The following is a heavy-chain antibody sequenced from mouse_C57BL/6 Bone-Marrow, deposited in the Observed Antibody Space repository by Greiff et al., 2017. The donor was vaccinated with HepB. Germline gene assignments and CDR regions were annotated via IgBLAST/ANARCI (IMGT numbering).Heavy chain of an antibody. CDR2: INPNNGGT. Sequence: VQLQQSGPELVKPGASVKIPCKASGYTFTDYNMDWVKQSHGKSLEWIGDINPNNGGTIYNQKFKGKATLTVDKSSSTAYMELRSLTSEDTAVYYCARSYGNYPYYFDYWGQGTTLTVSS. D-gene: IGHD2-1*01. V-gene: IGHV1-18*01. J-gene: IGHJ2*01. CDR1: GYTFTDYN. CDR3: ARSYGNYPYYFDY.